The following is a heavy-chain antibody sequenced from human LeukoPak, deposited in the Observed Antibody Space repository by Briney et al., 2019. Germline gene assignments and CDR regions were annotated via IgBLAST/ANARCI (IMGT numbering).Heavy chain of an antibody. D-gene: IGHD2-15*01. J-gene: IGHJ5*02. CDR2: IIPILGIA. CDR1: GGTFSSYA. Sequence: RVSCKTSGGTFSSYAIRWVREAPGHGLEGLGRIIPILGIANYAHKFKGRVTITADKSTSTAYMELSSLRSEDTAVYYCARDLVEDIVAPGWFDPWGQGTLVTVSS. CDR3: ARDLVEDIVAPGWFDP. V-gene: IGHV1-69*04.